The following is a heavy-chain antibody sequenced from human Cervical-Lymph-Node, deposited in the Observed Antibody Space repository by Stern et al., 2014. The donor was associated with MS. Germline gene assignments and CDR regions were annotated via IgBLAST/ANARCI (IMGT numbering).Heavy chain of an antibody. CDR1: GYSFTSYW. V-gene: IGHV5-51*01. D-gene: IGHD2-2*01. Sequence: EVQLVQPGAEVKKPGESLKISCKGSGYSFTSYWIGWVRQMPGKGLEWRGFIYPGDPDTRYSPSFQGQVPISADKSISTAYLQWSSLKASDTAMYYCARHVPEYYFDYWGQGTLVTVSS. CDR2: IYPGDPDT. CDR3: ARHVPEYYFDY. J-gene: IGHJ4*02.